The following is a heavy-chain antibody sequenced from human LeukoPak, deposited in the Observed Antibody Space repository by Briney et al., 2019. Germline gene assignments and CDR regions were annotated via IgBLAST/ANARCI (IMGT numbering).Heavy chain of an antibody. Sequence: PSETLSLTCTISGGSVTSGSYYWSWIRQPPEKGLEWIGYIYYTGSTDYNPSLKSRVTISVETSKNQFSLQLSSVTAADTAIYYCATSLDSYYYMDVWGKGTTVTVSS. CDR3: ATSLDSYYYMDV. V-gene: IGHV4-61*01. CDR2: IYYTGST. CDR1: GGSVTSGSYY. D-gene: IGHD5/OR15-5a*01. J-gene: IGHJ6*03.